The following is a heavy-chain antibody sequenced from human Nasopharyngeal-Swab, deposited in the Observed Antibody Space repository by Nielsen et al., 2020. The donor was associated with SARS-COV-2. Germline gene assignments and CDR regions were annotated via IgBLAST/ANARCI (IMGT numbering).Heavy chain of an antibody. CDR3: AKMAPFFWLGDHYMDV. V-gene: IGHV3-30*18. CDR1: GFSFNNYG. CDR2: ISYEGSIK. J-gene: IGHJ6*03. Sequence: GGSLRLSCAASGFSFNNYGMHWVRRAPGKGLEWVAVISYEGSIKHYGDSVKGRFSISKDNSKNTVYLQMNSLRIEDTAVYYCAKMAPFFWLGDHYMDVWGTGTTVIVSS. D-gene: IGHD3-9*01.